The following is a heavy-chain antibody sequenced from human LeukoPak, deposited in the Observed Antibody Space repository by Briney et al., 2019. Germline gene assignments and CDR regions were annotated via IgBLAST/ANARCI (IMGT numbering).Heavy chain of an antibody. Sequence: ASVKVSCKASGYTFTSYGISWVRQAPGQGLEWMGWISAYNGNTDYAQKLQGRVTMTTDTSTSTAYMELRSLRSDDTAVYYCARESKWELYFPGDYWGQGTLVTVSS. D-gene: IGHD1-26*01. V-gene: IGHV1-18*01. CDR2: ISAYNGNT. CDR3: ARESKWELYFPGDY. CDR1: GYTFTSYG. J-gene: IGHJ4*02.